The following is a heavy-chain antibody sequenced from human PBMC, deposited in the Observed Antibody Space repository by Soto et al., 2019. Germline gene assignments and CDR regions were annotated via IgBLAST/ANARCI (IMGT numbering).Heavy chain of an antibody. CDR3: IGSFPF. Sequence: GGSLRLSCTASGFPFCNFLMSWFRQAPGKGMEWVGFIRSQPYGGTAEYAASVRGRFTISRDDSKGIAYLQMNSLQTEDSGVYYCIGSFPFWGQGTLVTVSS. D-gene: IGHD3-10*01. J-gene: IGHJ4*02. CDR1: GFPFCNFL. CDR2: IRSQPYGGTA. V-gene: IGHV3-49*03.